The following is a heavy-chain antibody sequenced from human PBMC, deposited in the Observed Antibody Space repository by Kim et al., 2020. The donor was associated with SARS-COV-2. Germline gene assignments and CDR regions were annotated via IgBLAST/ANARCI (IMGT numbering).Heavy chain of an antibody. D-gene: IGHD3-3*01. CDR3: TTRITIFGVVITTDY. CDR2: IKSKTDGGTT. Sequence: GGSLRLSCAASGFTFSNAWMSWVRQAPGKGLEWVGRIKSKTDGGTTDYAAPVKGRFTISRDDSKNTLYLQMNSLKTEDTSVYYCTTRITIFGVVITTDYWGQGTLVTVSS. CDR1: GFTFSNAW. V-gene: IGHV3-15*01. J-gene: IGHJ4*02.